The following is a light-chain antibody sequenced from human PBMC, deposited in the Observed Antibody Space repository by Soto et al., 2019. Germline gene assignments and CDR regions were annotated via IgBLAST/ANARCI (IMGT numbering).Light chain of an antibody. CDR1: QDIAIY. CDR3: QQLRMYPST. V-gene: IGKV1-9*01. J-gene: IGKJ4*01. CDR2: AAS. Sequence: IQLTQSPSSLSASVGDRVTITCRASQDIAIYLAWYQQKPGEAPKLLIYAASSLYGGVPSRFSGSGSGTYFALTITSLQAEDFATYYCQQLRMYPSTFVGGTKVEIK.